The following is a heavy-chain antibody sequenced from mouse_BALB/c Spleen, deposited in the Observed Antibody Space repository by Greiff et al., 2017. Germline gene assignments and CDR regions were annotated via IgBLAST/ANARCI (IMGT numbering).Heavy chain of an antibody. CDR1: GYSITSDYA. CDR2: ISYSGST. J-gene: IGHJ4*01. D-gene: IGHD2-1*01. Sequence: EVQLQQSGPGLVKPSQSLSLTCTVTGYSITSDYAWNWIRQFPGNKLEWMGYISYSGSTSYNPSPKSRISITRDTSKNQFFLKLNSVTTEDTATYYCARTYGNYAMDYWGQGTSVTVSS. V-gene: IGHV3-2*02. CDR3: ARTYGNYAMDY.